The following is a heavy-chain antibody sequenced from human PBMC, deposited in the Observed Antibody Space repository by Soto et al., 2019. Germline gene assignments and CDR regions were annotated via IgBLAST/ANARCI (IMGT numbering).Heavy chain of an antibody. J-gene: IGHJ4*02. V-gene: IGHV1-2*04. CDR2: INPNSGGT. CDR3: ARVDGTY. D-gene: IGHD1-26*01. Sequence: ASVKVSCKASGYTFSGYCMHCVRQAPGQGLEWMEWINPNSGGTDYAEKSQGWVTMTRDTSISTAYMELSRLRSEDTAVYYCARVDGTYWGQGTLVTVSS. CDR1: GYTFSGYC.